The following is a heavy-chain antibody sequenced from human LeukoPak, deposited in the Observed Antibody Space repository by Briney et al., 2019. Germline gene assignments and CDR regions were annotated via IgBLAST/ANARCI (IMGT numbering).Heavy chain of an antibody. CDR3: ARTMLTTGELLFSFDY. V-gene: IGHV1-18*04. CDR2: TSAYNGNT. CDR1: GYTFTSYG. J-gene: IGHJ4*02. Sequence: GASVKVSCKASGYTFTSYGISWVRQAPGQGLEWMGWTSAYNGNTNYAQKLQGRVTMTTDTSTSTAYMELRSLRSDDTAAYYCARTMLTTGELLFSFDYWGQGTLVTVSS. D-gene: IGHD3-10*01.